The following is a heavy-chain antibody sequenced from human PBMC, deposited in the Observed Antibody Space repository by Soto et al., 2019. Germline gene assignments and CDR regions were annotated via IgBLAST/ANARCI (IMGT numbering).Heavy chain of an antibody. D-gene: IGHD3-10*01. CDR1: GYTFTGYY. J-gene: IGHJ4*02. Sequence: GASVKVSCKASGYTFTGYYMHWVRQAPGQGLEWMGWINPNSGGTNYAQKFQGWVTMTRDTSISTAYMELSRLRSDDTAVYYCARDPSMVRGVIRYYFDYWGQGTLVTVPQ. V-gene: IGHV1-2*04. CDR2: INPNSGGT. CDR3: ARDPSMVRGVIRYYFDY.